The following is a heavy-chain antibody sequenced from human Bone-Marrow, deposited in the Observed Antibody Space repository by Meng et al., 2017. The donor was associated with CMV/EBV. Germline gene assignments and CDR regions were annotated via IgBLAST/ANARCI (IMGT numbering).Heavy chain of an antibody. CDR3: AREVGSWYSSYYYYGMDV. D-gene: IGHD6-13*01. CDR2: ISAYNGNT. Sequence: ASVKVSCKASGYTFTSYGISWVRQAPGQGLEWMGWISAYNGNTNYAQKLQGRVTMTTDTSTSTAYMELRSLRSDDTAVYYCAREVGSWYSSYYYYGMDVWGQGTTVTVYS. CDR1: GYTFTSYG. V-gene: IGHV1-18*01. J-gene: IGHJ6*01.